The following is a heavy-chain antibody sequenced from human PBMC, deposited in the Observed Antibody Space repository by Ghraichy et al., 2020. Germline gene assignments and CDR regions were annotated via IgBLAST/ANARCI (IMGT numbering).Heavy chain of an antibody. Sequence: SETLSLTCAVYGGSFSGYYWSWIRQPPGKGLEWIGEINHSGSTNYNPSLKSRVTISVDTSKNQFSLKLSSVTAADTAVYYCARVYGEVWGKGTTVTVSS. CDR2: INHSGST. J-gene: IGHJ6*04. V-gene: IGHV4-34*01. CDR1: GGSFSGYY. CDR3: ARVYGEV. D-gene: IGHD3-10*01.